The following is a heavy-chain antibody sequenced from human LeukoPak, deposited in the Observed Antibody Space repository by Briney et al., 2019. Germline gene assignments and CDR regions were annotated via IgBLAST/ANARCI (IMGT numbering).Heavy chain of an antibody. J-gene: IGHJ3*02. V-gene: IGHV4-39*01. Sequence: PSETLSLTCTVSGGSIWTSDYYWGCIRQFPGKGLEWIGTISDGGSTYYNPSLESRVIISVDTSKNQFSLKPSSVTAADTAVYYCVRHCCSTPSKRTFDIWGQGTLVTVSS. CDR2: ISDGGST. D-gene: IGHD2-2*01. CDR1: GGSIWTSDYY. CDR3: VRHCCSTPSKRTFDI.